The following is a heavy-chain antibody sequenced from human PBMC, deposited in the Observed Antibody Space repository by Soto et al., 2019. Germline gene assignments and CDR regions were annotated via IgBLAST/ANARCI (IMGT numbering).Heavy chain of an antibody. D-gene: IGHD2-15*01. J-gene: IGHJ4*02. CDR3: ATAYFVVVVAAPIDY. V-gene: IGHV3-23*01. Sequence: GGSLRLSCAASGFTFSSYAMSWVRQAPGKGLEWVSAISGSGGSTYYADSVKGRFTISRDNSKNTLYLQMNSLRAEDTAVYYCATAYFVVVVAAPIDYWGQGTLVTVSS. CDR2: ISGSGGST. CDR1: GFTFSSYA.